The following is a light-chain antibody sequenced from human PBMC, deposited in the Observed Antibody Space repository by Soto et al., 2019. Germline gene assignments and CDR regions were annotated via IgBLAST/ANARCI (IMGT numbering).Light chain of an antibody. V-gene: IGLV1-47*01. CDR3: ATWDDGQSGVL. J-gene: IGLJ2*01. Sequence: QSVLTQPPSASGTPGQRVSITCSGSDSNIGSNSVHWYQQVPGMAPKLLVYKSDQRPSGVPDRFSGSKSVTSASLAISGLRAEDEAEYYCATWDDGQSGVLFGGGTKLTVL. CDR1: DSNIGSNS. CDR2: KSD.